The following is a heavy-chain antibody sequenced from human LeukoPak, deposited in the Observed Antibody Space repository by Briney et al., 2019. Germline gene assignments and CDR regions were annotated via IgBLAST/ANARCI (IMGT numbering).Heavy chain of an antibody. CDR1: GFTFSRYW. CDR2: INRDGSET. CDR3: VRMLDSDY. Sequence: PGGSLRLSCAASGFTFSRYWMYWVRQAPGKGLVWVSGINRDGSETKYAVSVKGRFTISRDNTENTLYLQMNSLRAEDTALYYCVRMLDSDYWGQGTLVTVSS. V-gene: IGHV3-74*03. J-gene: IGHJ4*02. D-gene: IGHD2-8*01.